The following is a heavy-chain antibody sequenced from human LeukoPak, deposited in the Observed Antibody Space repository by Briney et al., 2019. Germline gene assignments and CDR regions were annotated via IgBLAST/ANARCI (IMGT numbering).Heavy chain of an antibody. CDR2: IRYDGTNK. CDR1: GFTFSSYG. Sequence: PGGSLRLSCAASGFTFSSYGMHWVRQAPCKGLEWVAFIRYDGTNKYYADSVKGRFTISRDNSKNTLYLQLNSLRAEDTALYYCTSGSHDYWGQGTLVTVSS. CDR3: TSGSHDY. J-gene: IGHJ4*02. V-gene: IGHV3-30*02. D-gene: IGHD1-26*01.